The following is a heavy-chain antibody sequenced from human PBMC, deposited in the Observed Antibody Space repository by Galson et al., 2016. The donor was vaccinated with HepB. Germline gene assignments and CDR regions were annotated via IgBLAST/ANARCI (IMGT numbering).Heavy chain of an antibody. Sequence: QSGAEVKKPGESLKISCKGSGYSFTSYWIAWVRQVPGKGLEWMGIIYPGDSVTRYSLSFQGQVTISVDKSPSIAYLQWNNLKASDTAMYYCARRQIAVAGNRYKSLDAFDVWGQGTVVTVSS. V-gene: IGHV5-51*01. CDR1: GYSFTSYW. J-gene: IGHJ3*01. CDR3: ARRQIAVAGNRYKSLDAFDV. D-gene: IGHD6-13*01. CDR2: IYPGDSVT.